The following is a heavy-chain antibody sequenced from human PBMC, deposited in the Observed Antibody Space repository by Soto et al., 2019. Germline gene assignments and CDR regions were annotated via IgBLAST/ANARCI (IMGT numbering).Heavy chain of an antibody. CDR3: AKRATGTYFDY. D-gene: IGHD1-1*01. CDR1: GFTFSSYA. V-gene: IGHV3-23*01. Sequence: EVPLLESGGGLVQPGGSLRLSCAASGFTFSSYAMSWVRQAPGKGLEWVSVISGSGDSTYYADSVKGRFTISRDNSQNTLYLQMNSLRAEETAVYYCAKRATGTYFDYWGQGTLVTVSS. J-gene: IGHJ4*02. CDR2: ISGSGDST.